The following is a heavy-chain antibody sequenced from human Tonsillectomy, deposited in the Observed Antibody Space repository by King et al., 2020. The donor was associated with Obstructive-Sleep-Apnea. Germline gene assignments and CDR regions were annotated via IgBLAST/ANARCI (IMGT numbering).Heavy chain of an antibody. J-gene: IGHJ4*02. D-gene: IGHD5-18*01. CDR3: ARDGYSYGSFDY. Sequence: QLQESGPGLVKPSETLSLTCTVSGGSISSSSYYWGWIRQPPGKGLEWIGSIYYSGSTYYNPSLKSRVTISVDTSKNQFSLKLSSGTAADTAVYYCARDGYSYGSFDYWGQGTLVTVSS. CDR1: GGSISSSSYY. CDR2: IYYSGST. V-gene: IGHV4-39*07.